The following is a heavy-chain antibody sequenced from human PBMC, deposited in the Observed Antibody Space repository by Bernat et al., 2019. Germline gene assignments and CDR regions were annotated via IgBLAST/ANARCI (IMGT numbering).Heavy chain of an antibody. CDR3: AKDHLAGWGELRTGDAFDI. CDR1: GFTFSSYG. V-gene: IGHV3-30*18. CDR2: ISYDGSNK. J-gene: IGHJ3*02. Sequence: QVQLVESGGGVVQPGRSLRLSCAASGFTFSSYGMHWVRQAPGKGLEWVAVISYDGSNKYYADSVKGRFTISRDNSKNTLYLQMNSLRAEDTAVYYCAKDHLAGWGELRTGDAFDIWGQGTMVTVSS. D-gene: IGHD1-26*01.